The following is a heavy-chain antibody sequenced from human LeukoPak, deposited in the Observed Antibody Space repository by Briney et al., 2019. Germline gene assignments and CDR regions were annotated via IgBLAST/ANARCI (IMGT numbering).Heavy chain of an antibody. CDR3: ARDRTSITMIVVAAFDI. V-gene: IGHV1-46*01. J-gene: IGHJ3*02. CDR2: INPSGGST. D-gene: IGHD3-22*01. Sequence: GASVKVSCKASGYTFTGYYMHWVRQAPGQGLEWMGIINPSGGSTSYAQKFQGRVTMTRDTSTSTVYMELSSLRSEDTAVYYCARDRTSITMIVVAAFDIWGQGTMVTVSS. CDR1: GYTFTGYY.